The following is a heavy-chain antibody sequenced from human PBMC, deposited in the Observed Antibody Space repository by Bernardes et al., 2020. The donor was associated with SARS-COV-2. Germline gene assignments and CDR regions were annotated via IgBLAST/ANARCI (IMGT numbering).Heavy chain of an antibody. CDR1: GYTHTSYG. CDR3: ARDGYSSSFVFSYYGMDV. D-gene: IGHD6-6*01. V-gene: IGHV1-18*01. Sequence: ASVKFSCNAPGYTHTSYGISWVRQAPGQGLEGMGWISDYNGNTNYAQKLQVRVTMTTDTSTRTAYMELRSLRSDDTAVYYCARDGYSSSFVFSYYGMDVWGQGTTVTVSS. CDR2: ISDYNGNT. J-gene: IGHJ6*02.